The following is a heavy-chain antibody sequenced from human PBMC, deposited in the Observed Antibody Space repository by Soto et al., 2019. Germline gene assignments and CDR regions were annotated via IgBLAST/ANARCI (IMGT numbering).Heavy chain of an antibody. CDR2: ISYDGSNK. V-gene: IGHV3-30*18. CDR1: GFTFSSYG. J-gene: IGHJ4*02. Sequence: PGGSLRLSCAASGFTFSSYGMHWVRQAPGKGLEWVAVISYDGSNKYYADSVKGRFTISRDNSKNTLYLQMNSLRAEDTAVYYCAKDSPVEMATIRIGWYFDYWGQGTLVTVSS. D-gene: IGHD5-12*01. CDR3: AKDSPVEMATIRIGWYFDY.